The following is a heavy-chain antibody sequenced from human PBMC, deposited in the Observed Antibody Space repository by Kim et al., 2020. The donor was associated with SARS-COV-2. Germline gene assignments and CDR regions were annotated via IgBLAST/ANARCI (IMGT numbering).Heavy chain of an antibody. Sequence: GGSLRLSCAASGFTFSSYSMNWVRQAPGKGLEWVSYISSSSSTIYYADSVKGRFTISRDNAKNSLYLQMNSLRDEDTAVYYCARGPGSLWFGERKGDNWFDPWGQGTLVTVSS. D-gene: IGHD3-10*01. J-gene: IGHJ5*02. CDR1: GFTFSSYS. CDR2: ISSSSSTI. CDR3: ARGPGSLWFGERKGDNWFDP. V-gene: IGHV3-48*02.